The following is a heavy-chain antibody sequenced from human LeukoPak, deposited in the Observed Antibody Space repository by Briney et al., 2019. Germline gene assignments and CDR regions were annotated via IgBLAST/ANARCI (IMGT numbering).Heavy chain of an antibody. J-gene: IGHJ4*02. Sequence: GGSLRLSCAASGFTFSSYAMSWVRQAPGKGLEWVSAISGSGGSTYYADTVKGRFTISRDNSKSTLYLQMNSLRAEDTAVYYCAKGVGITMIVVAVDYWGQGTLVTVSS. CDR2: ISGSGGST. CDR3: AKGVGITMIVVAVDY. D-gene: IGHD3-22*01. CDR1: GFTFSSYA. V-gene: IGHV3-23*01.